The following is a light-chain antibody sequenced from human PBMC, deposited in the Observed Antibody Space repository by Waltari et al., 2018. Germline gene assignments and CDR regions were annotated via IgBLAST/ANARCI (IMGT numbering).Light chain of an antibody. V-gene: IGKV1-39*01. CDR1: QTINTY. CDR2: AAS. J-gene: IGKJ5*01. Sequence: DIQMTQSPSSLSASVGDRVTITCRASQTINTYLNWYQQKPGNAPKLLIYAASNLHRGVPSRFSGSGSGTAFTLTISSLQPEDFATYYCQQNYSNIIAFGQGTRLDFK. CDR3: QQNYSNIIA.